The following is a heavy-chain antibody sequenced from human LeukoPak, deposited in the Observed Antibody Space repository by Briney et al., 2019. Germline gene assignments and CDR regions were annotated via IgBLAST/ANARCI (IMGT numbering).Heavy chain of an antibody. Sequence: PSETLPLTCTVSGGSISSYYWSWIRQPPGKGLEWIGYIYYSGSTNYKPSLKSRVTISVDTSKNQFSLKLNSVTAADTAVYYCARGGYYGSGNDFRFDPWGQGTLVTVSS. CDR2: IYYSGST. D-gene: IGHD3-10*01. CDR1: GGSISSYY. J-gene: IGHJ5*02. V-gene: IGHV4-59*01. CDR3: ARGGYYGSGNDFRFDP.